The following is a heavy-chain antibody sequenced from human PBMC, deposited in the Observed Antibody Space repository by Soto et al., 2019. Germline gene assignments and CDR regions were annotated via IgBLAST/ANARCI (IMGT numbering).Heavy chain of an antibody. CDR2: IYHSGST. V-gene: IGHV4-4*02. CDR3: ARVGCSSTSCYVNYYYYGMDV. J-gene: IGHJ6*02. D-gene: IGHD2-2*01. Sequence: QVQLRESGPGLVKPSGTLSLTCAVSGGSISSSNWWSWVRQPPGKGLEWIGGIYHSGSTNYNPSLKSRVTISVDKSKNQFSLKLSSVTAADTAVDYCARVGCSSTSCYVNYYYYGMDVWCQGTTVTVSS. CDR1: GGSISSSNW.